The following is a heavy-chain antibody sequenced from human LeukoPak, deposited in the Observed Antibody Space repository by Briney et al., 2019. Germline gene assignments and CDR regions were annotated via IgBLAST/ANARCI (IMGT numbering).Heavy chain of an antibody. D-gene: IGHD2-15*01. J-gene: IGHJ4*02. Sequence: SETLSLTCTVSGGSISSYYWSWIRQPAGKGLEWIGRIYTSGSTNYNPSLGSRVTISIDTSKNQFSLKLSSVTAADTAVYYCARALGYCSGGSCYQPDYWGQGTLVTVSS. CDR2: IYTSGST. CDR3: ARALGYCSGGSCYQPDY. V-gene: IGHV4-4*07. CDR1: GGSISSYY.